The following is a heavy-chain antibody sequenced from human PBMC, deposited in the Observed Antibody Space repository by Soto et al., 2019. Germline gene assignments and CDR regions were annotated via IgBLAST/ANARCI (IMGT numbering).Heavy chain of an antibody. V-gene: IGHV3-23*01. D-gene: IGHD3-22*01. J-gene: IGHJ4*02. CDR1: GFTFSSYA. Sequence: RLSCAASGFTFSSYAMSWVRQAPGKGLEWVSAISGSGGSTYYADSVKGRFTISRDNSKNTLYLQMNSLRAEDTAVYYCAKMDYYDSSGYYHLSDYFDYWGQGTLVTVSS. CDR3: AKMDYYDSSGYYHLSDYFDY. CDR2: ISGSGGST.